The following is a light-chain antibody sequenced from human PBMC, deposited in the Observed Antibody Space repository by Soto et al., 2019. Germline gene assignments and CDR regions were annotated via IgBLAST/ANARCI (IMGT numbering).Light chain of an antibody. V-gene: IGLV1-40*01. Sequence: QSVLTQPPSVSGAPGQRVTISCTGSSSNIGAGYDVHWYQQLPGTAPKLLIYGNTNRPSRVPDRFSGSKSDTSASLAITGLQAEDEADYYCQSYDSSLSGSVFGGGTKVTVL. CDR1: SSNIGAGYD. CDR2: GNT. CDR3: QSYDSSLSGSV. J-gene: IGLJ2*01.